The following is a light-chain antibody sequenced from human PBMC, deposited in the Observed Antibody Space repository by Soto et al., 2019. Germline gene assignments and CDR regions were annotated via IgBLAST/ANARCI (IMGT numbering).Light chain of an antibody. CDR1: SSDIGGYIF. CDR3: VSYTARSSYV. CDR2: DIN. V-gene: IGLV2-14*01. Sequence: ALTQPASVSGSPGQSITVSCTGTSSDIGGYIFVSWYQQHPGKAPNLMIYDINNRPSGVSKRFSGSKSGNTASLTISGLQAEDEADYYCVSYTARSSYVFGTGTKVTVL. J-gene: IGLJ1*01.